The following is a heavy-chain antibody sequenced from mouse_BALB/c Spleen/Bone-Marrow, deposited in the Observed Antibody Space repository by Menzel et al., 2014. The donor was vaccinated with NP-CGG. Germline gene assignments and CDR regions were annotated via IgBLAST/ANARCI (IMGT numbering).Heavy chain of an antibody. Sequence: VQLQQSGPVLARPGASVKMSCKASGYSFTSYWMHWVKQRPGQGLEWIGAIYPGNSDISYNQKFKDNAKLTAGTSASTAYMELSSLTKKDTAVYYGTICRFDEDAMDYWGQGTSVTVSS. J-gene: IGHJ4*01. CDR1: GYSFTSYW. V-gene: IGHV1-5*01. D-gene: IGHD2-14*01. CDR3: TICRFDEDAMDY. CDR2: IYPGNSDI.